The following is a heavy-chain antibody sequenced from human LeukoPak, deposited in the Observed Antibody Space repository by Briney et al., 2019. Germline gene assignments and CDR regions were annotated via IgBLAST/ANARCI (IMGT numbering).Heavy chain of an antibody. CDR1: GDSISSYY. V-gene: IGHV4-59*01. J-gene: IGHJ5*02. Sequence: SETLSLTCIVSGDSISSYYWSWIRQPPGRGLEWIGYIYYSGSTNYNPSLKSRVTISVDTSKNQFSLKLSSVTAADTAVYYCARDRIAAARGINWFDPWGQGTLVTVSS. CDR2: IYYSGST. CDR3: ARDRIAAARGINWFDP. D-gene: IGHD6-13*01.